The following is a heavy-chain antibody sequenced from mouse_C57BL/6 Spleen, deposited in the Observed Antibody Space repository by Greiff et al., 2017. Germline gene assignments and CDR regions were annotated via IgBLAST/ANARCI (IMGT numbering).Heavy chain of an antibody. V-gene: IGHV5-17*01. Sequence: EVKLVESGGGLVKPGGSLKLSCAASGFTFSDYGMHWVRQAPGKGLKWIAYISSGSSTIYYTDTVKGRFTISRANAKNTMFLQMTSLRSEDTAMDCCARGDYAYEGAWFAYWGQGTLVTVSA. CDR3: ARGDYAYEGAWFAY. J-gene: IGHJ3*01. D-gene: IGHD2-14*01. CDR1: GFTFSDYG. CDR2: ISSGSSTI.